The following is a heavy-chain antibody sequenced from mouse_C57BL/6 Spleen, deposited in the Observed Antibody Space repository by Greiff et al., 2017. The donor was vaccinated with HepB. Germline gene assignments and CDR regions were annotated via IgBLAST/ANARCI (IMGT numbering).Heavy chain of an antibody. CDR2: ISDGGSYT. Sequence: VQLKESGGGLVKPGGSLKLSCAASGFTFSSYAMSWVRQTPEKRLEWVATISDGGSYTYYPDNVKGRFTISRDNAKNNLYLQMSHLKSEDTAMYYCAREYDYDVYFDYWGQGTTLTVSS. CDR1: GFTFSSYA. V-gene: IGHV5-4*01. D-gene: IGHD2-4*01. CDR3: AREYDYDVYFDY. J-gene: IGHJ2*01.